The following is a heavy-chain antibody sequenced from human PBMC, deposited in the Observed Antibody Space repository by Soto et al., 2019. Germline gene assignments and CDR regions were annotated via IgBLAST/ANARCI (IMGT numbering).Heavy chain of an antibody. CDR1: GFTFSNYA. V-gene: IGHV3-23*01. Sequence: QPGGSLRLSCAASGFTFSNYAMSWVRQAPGKGLEWVSTLSGSGGSTYYAESVKGRFTISRDNSKNTLYLQMNSLRAEDTAVYYCAKDTVPVATPWFDPWGQGTLVTVSS. CDR2: LSGSGGST. D-gene: IGHD2-2*01. CDR3: AKDTVPVATPWFDP. J-gene: IGHJ5*02.